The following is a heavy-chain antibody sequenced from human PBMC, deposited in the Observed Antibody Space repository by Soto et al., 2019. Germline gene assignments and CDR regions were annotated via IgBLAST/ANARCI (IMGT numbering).Heavy chain of an antibody. V-gene: IGHV4-30-4*01. Sequence: SETLSLTCTVSGGSISSGDNYWTWIRQPPGKGLEWIGNIYYSGSPYYNPSLKSRVSISVDTSRDQFSLKLSSVAAADTAVYYCARGPVVVVSAPYYFDYWGEGTRVTVSS. CDR2: IYYSGSP. J-gene: IGHJ4*02. CDR3: ARGPVVVVSAPYYFDY. D-gene: IGHD2-21*01. CDR1: GGSISSGDNY.